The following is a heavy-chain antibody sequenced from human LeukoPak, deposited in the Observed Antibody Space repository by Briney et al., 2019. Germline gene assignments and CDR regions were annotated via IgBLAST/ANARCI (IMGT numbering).Heavy chain of an antibody. CDR1: GFTFSSYW. J-gene: IGHJ4*02. Sequence: PGGSLRLSCGASGFTFSSYWMHWVRQAPGKGLVWVSRINNDGSSTTYADSARGRFTISRDNAKNTLNLQMNSLRAEDTAVYYCARPADYGGFEYWGQGTLVTVSS. CDR3: ARPADYGGFEY. CDR2: INNDGSST. V-gene: IGHV3-74*01. D-gene: IGHD4-17*01.